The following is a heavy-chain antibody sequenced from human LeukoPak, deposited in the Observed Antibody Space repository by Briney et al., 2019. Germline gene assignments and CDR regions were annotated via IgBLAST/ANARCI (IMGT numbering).Heavy chain of an antibody. CDR3: AELGITMIGGV. V-gene: IGHV3-48*03. D-gene: IGHD3-10*02. J-gene: IGHJ6*04. CDR1: GFIFSNYK. Sequence: PGGSLRLSCAASGFIFSNYKMNWVRQAPGKGLEWVSYISSSGSTIYYADSVKGRFTISRDNAKNSLYLQMNSLRAEDTAVYYCAELGITMIGGVWGKGTTVTISS. CDR2: ISSSGSTI.